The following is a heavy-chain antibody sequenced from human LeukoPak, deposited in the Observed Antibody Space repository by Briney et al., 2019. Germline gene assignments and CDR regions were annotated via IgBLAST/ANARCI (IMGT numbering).Heavy chain of an antibody. D-gene: IGHD3-9*01. CDR1: GGSISSYY. V-gene: IGHV4-4*07. Sequence: SETLSLTCTVSGGSISSYYWSWIRQPAGKGLEWIGRIYTSGSTNYNPSLKSRVTMSVDTSKNQFSLKLSSVTAADTAVYYCARDLSNYDILTGQGYGMDVWGQGTTVTVSS. CDR2: IYTSGST. CDR3: ARDLSNYDILTGQGYGMDV. J-gene: IGHJ6*02.